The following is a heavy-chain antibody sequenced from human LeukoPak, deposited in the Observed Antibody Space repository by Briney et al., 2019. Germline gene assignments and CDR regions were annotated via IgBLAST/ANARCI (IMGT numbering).Heavy chain of an antibody. V-gene: IGHV5-51*01. J-gene: IGHJ4*02. CDR2: IYPGDSDT. D-gene: IGHD2-2*01. Sequence: GESLKISCKGSGYSFASYWIAWVRQMPGKGLEWMGIIYPGDSDTRYHPSFQGQATISADKSISTAYLQWSSLEASDTAIYYCARQWGDCSSTSCYSAYWGQGTLVTVSP. CDR3: ARQWGDCSSTSCYSAY. CDR1: GYSFASYW.